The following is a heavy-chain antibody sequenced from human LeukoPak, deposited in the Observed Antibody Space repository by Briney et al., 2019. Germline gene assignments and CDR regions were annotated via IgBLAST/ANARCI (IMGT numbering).Heavy chain of an antibody. V-gene: IGHV3-48*01. J-gene: IGHJ4*02. CDR2: ISSSSSTI. D-gene: IGHD3-3*01. Sequence: GGSLRLSCAASGFTFSNYEMNWVRQAPGKGLEWVSYISSSSSTIYYADSVKGRFTISRDNAKNSLYLQMNSLRAEDTAVYYCARDXYDFWSGSDYWGQGTLVTVSS. CDR3: ARDXYDFWSGSDY. CDR1: GFTFSNYE.